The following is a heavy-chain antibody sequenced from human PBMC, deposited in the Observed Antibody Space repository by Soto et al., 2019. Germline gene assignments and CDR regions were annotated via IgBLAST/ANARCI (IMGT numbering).Heavy chain of an antibody. D-gene: IGHD4-17*01. CDR1: GFTFSSYA. CDR3: ARVGDGDYGGAFDI. V-gene: IGHV3-64*01. CDR2: ISSNGGST. Sequence: GGSLRLSCAASGFTFSSYAMHWVRQAPGKGLEYVSAISSNGGSTYYANSVKGRFTISRDNSKNMLYLQMGSLRAEDMAVYYCARVGDGDYGGAFDIWGQGTMVTVSS. J-gene: IGHJ3*02.